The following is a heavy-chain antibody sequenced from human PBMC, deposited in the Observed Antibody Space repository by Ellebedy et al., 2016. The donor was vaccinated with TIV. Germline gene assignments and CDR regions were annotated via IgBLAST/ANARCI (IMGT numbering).Heavy chain of an antibody. V-gene: IGHV3-21*01. D-gene: IGHD4/OR15-4a*01. CDR3: ARRADYLYGMDV. CDR1: QFTFGAYS. Sequence: PGGSLRLSCAASQFTFGAYSMHWVRQAAGKGLEGVASITCSSSYIYSADSVKGRFTISRDNAKNSLFLDMTSLSGEDTAVYYCARRADYLYGMDVWGQGTTVTVSS. J-gene: IGHJ6*02. CDR2: ITCSSSYI.